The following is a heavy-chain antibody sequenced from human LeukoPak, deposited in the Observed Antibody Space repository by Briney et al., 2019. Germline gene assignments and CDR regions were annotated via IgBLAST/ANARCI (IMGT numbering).Heavy chain of an antibody. Sequence: SVKVSCKASGGTFSSYAISWVRQAPGQGLEWMGGIIPIFGTANYAQKFQGRVMITTDESTSTAYMELSSLRSEDTAVYYCARGRFNYYDSSGYSTYFDYWGQGTLVTVSS. CDR2: IIPIFGTA. CDR3: ARGRFNYYDSSGYSTYFDY. D-gene: IGHD3-22*01. CDR1: GGTFSSYA. V-gene: IGHV1-69*05. J-gene: IGHJ4*02.